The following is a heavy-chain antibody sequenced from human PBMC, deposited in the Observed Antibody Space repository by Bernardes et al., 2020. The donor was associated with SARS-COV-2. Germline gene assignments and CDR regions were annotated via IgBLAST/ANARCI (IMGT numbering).Heavy chain of an antibody. CDR1: GYTFSSFW. CDR3: AIDVAGEHST. J-gene: IGHJ5*02. D-gene: IGHD3-16*01. CDR2: IDNYGSTI. V-gene: IGHV3-74*01. Sequence: GSLRLSCAASGYTFSSFWMHWVRQAPGKGLVWVSRIDNYGSTINYADSVKGRFTISRDNSRNTLYLQMNNLRAEDTAVYYCAIDVAGEHSTWGQGTLVTVSS.